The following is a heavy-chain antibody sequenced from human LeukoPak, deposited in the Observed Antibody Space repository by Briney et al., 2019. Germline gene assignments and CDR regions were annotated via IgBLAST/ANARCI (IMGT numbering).Heavy chain of an antibody. CDR3: AKKGELNSSGYLLYSDY. Sequence: PGGSLRLSCAASGFTFSSYAMSWVRQAPGKGLEWVSAISGSGGSTYYADSVRGWFTISRDNSKNTLYLQMNSLRAEDTAVYYCAKKGELNSSGYLLYSDYWGQGTLVTVSS. J-gene: IGHJ4*02. D-gene: IGHD3-22*01. V-gene: IGHV3-23*01. CDR2: ISGSGGST. CDR1: GFTFSSYA.